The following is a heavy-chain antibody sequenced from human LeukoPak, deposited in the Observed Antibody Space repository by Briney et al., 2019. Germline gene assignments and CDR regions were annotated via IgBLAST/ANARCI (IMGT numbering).Heavy chain of an antibody. D-gene: IGHD6-19*01. J-gene: IGHJ5*02. CDR1: GYTFTDYY. CDR3: ASAGYSSGWYGTEDYNWFDP. Sequence: ASMKVSCKASGYTFTDYYLHWVRQAPGQGLEWMGWINPNSGGTNSAQKLQGRVTMTTDTSTSTAYMEVRSLRSDDTAVYYCASAGYSSGWYGTEDYNWFDPWGQGTLVTVSS. CDR2: INPNSGGT. V-gene: IGHV1-2*02.